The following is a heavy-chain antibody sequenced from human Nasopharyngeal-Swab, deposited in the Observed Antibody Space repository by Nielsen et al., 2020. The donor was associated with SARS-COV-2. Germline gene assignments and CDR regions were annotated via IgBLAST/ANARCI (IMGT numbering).Heavy chain of an antibody. J-gene: IGHJ4*02. CDR1: GFTFSSYG. CDR2: IWYDGSNK. CDR3: ARGRRSFPTDY. V-gene: IGHV3-33*01. Sequence: GESLKISCAASGFTFSSYGMHWVRQAPGKGLEWVAVIWYDGSNKYYADSVKGRFTISRDNSKNTLYLQMNSLRAEDTAVYYCARGRRSFPTDYWGQGTLVTVSS. D-gene: IGHD1-1*01.